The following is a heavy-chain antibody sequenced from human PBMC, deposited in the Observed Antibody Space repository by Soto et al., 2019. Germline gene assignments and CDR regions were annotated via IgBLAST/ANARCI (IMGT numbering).Heavy chain of an antibody. CDR1: GFSFSSYW. CDR2: INTDGSRT. D-gene: IGHD3-10*01. Sequence: EVQLVESGGGLVQPGGSLRLSCADSGFSFSSYWMHWVRQGPGKGLVWVARINTDGSRTNYADSVKGLFTISRDNAKNTLYLQMNSLRADDTAVYYGARSPGGYYIDWGQGTMVTVSS. V-gene: IGHV3-74*01. J-gene: IGHJ3*01. CDR3: ARSPGGYYID.